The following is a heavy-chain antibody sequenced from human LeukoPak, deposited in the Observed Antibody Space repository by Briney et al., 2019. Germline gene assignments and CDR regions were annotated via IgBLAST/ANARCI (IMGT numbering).Heavy chain of an antibody. CDR1: GYTFTSYA. CDR2: INAGNGNT. D-gene: IGHD3-22*01. J-gene: IGHJ3*02. V-gene: IGHV1-3*01. Sequence: GSSVKVSCKASGYTFTSYAMHWVRQAPGQRLEWMGWINAGNGNTKYSQKFQGRVTITRDTSASTAYMELSSLRSEDTAVYYCARAHYYFHAFDIWGQGTMVTVSS. CDR3: ARAHYYFHAFDI.